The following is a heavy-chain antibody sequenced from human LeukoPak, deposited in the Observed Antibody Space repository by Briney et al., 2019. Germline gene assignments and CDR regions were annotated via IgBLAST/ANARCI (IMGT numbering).Heavy chain of an antibody. CDR2: INHSGST. V-gene: IGHV4-34*01. CDR3: ARRRRGYSYGYSDY. Sequence: PSETLSLICAVYGGSFSGYYWSWIRQPPGKGVEWIGEINHSGSTNYNPSLKSRVTLSVDTSKNQFSLKLSSVTAADTAVYYCARRRRGYSYGYSDYWGQGNLVTVSS. CDR1: GGSFSGYY. D-gene: IGHD5-18*01. J-gene: IGHJ4*02.